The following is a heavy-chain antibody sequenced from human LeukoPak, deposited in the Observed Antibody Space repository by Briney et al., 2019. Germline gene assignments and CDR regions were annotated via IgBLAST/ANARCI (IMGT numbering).Heavy chain of an antibody. J-gene: IGHJ3*02. V-gene: IGHV3-33*01. D-gene: IGHD3-3*01. CDR3: ARDLSGEYITIFGVVTPPLSDALDI. CDR1: GFTFSSYG. CDR2: IWYDGSNK. Sequence: GGSLRLSCAASGFTFSSYGMHWVRQAPGKGLEWVAVIWYDGSNKYYADSVKGRFTISRDNSKNTLYLQMNSLRAEDTAVYYCARDLSGEYITIFGVVTPPLSDALDIWGQGTMVTVSS.